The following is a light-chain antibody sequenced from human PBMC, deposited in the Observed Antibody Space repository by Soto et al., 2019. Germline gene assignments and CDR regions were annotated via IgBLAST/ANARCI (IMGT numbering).Light chain of an antibody. J-gene: IGKJ4*01. CDR2: GAS. V-gene: IGKV3-20*01. CDR1: QTVTGSY. Sequence: EIVLTQSPGTLSLSPGERATFSCRASQTVTGSYLAWYQQKPGQDPRLLIFGASSRATAIPDRFSGSGSGTDFTLTISRLEPEDFAVYYCQQYADSVTFGGGTKVEIK. CDR3: QQYADSVT.